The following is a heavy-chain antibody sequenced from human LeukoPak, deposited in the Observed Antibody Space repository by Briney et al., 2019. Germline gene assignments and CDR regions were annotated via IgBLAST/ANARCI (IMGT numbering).Heavy chain of an antibody. CDR2: IYYKGNT. Sequence: SETLSLTCTVSGGSMTSSSYFWGWIRQTPGKGLEWIGSIYYKGNTYYNPSLKSRVTISLDTSKNQFSLKLSSVTAADTAVYYCARIVVPAAKYYYYYMDVWGKGTTVTVSS. CDR3: ARIVVPAAKYYYYYMDV. D-gene: IGHD2-2*01. CDR1: GGSMTSSSYF. V-gene: IGHV4-39*07. J-gene: IGHJ6*03.